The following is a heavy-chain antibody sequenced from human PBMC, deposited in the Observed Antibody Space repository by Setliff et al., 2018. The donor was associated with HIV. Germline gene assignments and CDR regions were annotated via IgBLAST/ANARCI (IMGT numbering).Heavy chain of an antibody. CDR1: GFTFSSNW. Sequence: GGSLRLSCAASGFTFSSNWMNWVRQAPGKGLEWVASINRDGSEIHYVGSVQGRFTISRDNAKNSLYLQMNSLRAEDTAVYYCARRAYYDNSGPNAFDIWGQGTMVTVSS. D-gene: IGHD3-22*01. CDR3: ARRAYYDNSGPNAFDI. V-gene: IGHV3-7*01. CDR2: INRDGSEI. J-gene: IGHJ3*02.